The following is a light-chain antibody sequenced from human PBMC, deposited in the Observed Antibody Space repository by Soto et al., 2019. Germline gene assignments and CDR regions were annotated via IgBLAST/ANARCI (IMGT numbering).Light chain of an antibody. CDR1: SSDVGSYSL. Sequence: QSALNQPASVSGSPGQSITISCTGTSSDVGSYSLLSWYQHHPGKAPKLIIYEDIKGPSGVSNRFSGSKSGNTASLRISGLQAEDGPDYYCYTYAGGSTYLFGSGTKVTVL. V-gene: IGLV2-23*01. J-gene: IGLJ1*01. CDR2: EDI. CDR3: YTYAGGSTYL.